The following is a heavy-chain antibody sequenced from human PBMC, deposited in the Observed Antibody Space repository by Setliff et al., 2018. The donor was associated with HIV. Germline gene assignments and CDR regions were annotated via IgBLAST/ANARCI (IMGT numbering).Heavy chain of an antibody. Sequence: PGGSLRLSCAASGFIFSSYAMTWVRQAPGKGLEWVSTIRGSGSGDTTHYADFVKGRFTISRDNAKKSLYLQMNSLRAEDMAVYYCARSHDYGDDRRLDYWGQGTLVTVSS. D-gene: IGHD4-17*01. CDR3: ARSHDYGDDRRLDY. CDR2: IRGSGSGDTT. V-gene: IGHV3-23*01. CDR1: GFIFSSYA. J-gene: IGHJ4*02.